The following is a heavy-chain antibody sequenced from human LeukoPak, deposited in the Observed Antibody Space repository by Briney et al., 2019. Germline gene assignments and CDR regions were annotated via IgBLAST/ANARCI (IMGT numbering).Heavy chain of an antibody. CDR1: GFTFSNYA. CDR3: AKNLRTSVAAFEY. J-gene: IGHJ4*02. CDR2: ISPRSNSI. V-gene: IGHV3-23*01. D-gene: IGHD6-19*01. Sequence: GGSLRLSCTASGFTFSNYAMTWVRQAPGKGLEWISAISPRSNSIYHSDSVRGRFTVSRDNSKNTLYLQMNRLTAEDTAVYYCAKNLRTSVAAFEYWGQGTLVTVSS.